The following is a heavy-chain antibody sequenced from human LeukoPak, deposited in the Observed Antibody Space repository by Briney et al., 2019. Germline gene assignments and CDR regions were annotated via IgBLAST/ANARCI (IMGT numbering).Heavy chain of an antibody. J-gene: IGHJ5*02. V-gene: IGHV4-34*01. CDR3: ARSFFLIGYTA. CDR1: GGSFSGYY. CDR2: INHSGST. D-gene: IGHD6-13*01. Sequence: SETLSLTCAVYGGSFSGYYWSWIRQPPGKGLEWIGEINHSGSTNYNPSLKSRVTISVDTSKNQFSLKLSSVTAADTAVYYCARSFFLIGYTAWGQGTLVTVSS.